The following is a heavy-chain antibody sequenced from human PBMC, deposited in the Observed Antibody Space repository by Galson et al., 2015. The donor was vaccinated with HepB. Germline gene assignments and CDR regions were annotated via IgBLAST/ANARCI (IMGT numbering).Heavy chain of an antibody. V-gene: IGHV3-30-3*01. J-gene: IGHJ4*02. D-gene: IGHD3-3*01. CDR3: ARTFTIFGGGVADDY. CDR2: ISYDGSNK. Sequence: SLRLSCAASGFTFSTYAMHWVRQAPGKGLEWVAVISYDGSNKYYADTVKGRFTISRDNSKNTLYLQMSSLRAEDTAVYYCARTFTIFGGGVADDYWGQGTLVTVSS. CDR1: GFTFSTYA.